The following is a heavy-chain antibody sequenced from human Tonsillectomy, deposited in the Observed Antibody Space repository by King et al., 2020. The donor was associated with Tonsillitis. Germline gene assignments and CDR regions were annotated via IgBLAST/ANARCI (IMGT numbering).Heavy chain of an antibody. J-gene: IGHJ3*01. Sequence: VQLVESGGGWAQPGRSLRLTCEASGFIFEDYALHWVRQGPGKDLEWVSGISWNTANRAYADSVKGRFTISRDNARNYLYLQMDSLRAEDTALYYCVKGLIQGGSTDGDAFDVWGQGTMVSVSP. CDR2: ISWNTANR. D-gene: IGHD2-15*01. CDR3: VKGLIQGGSTDGDAFDV. V-gene: IGHV3-9*01. CDR1: GFIFEDYA.